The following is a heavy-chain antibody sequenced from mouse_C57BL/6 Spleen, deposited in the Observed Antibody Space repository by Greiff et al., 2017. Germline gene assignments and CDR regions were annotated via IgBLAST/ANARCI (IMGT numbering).Heavy chain of an antibody. D-gene: IGHD2-5*01. CDR1: GFTFSDYG. J-gene: IGHJ4*01. CDR2: ISSGSSTI. CDR3: ARDSNYDYYAMDY. V-gene: IGHV5-17*01. Sequence: EVHLVESGGGLVKPGGSLKLSCAASGFTFSDYGMHWVRQAPEKGLEWVAYISSGSSTIYYADTVKGRFTISRDNAKNTLFLQMTSLRSEDTAMYYCARDSNYDYYAMDYWGQGTSVTVSS.